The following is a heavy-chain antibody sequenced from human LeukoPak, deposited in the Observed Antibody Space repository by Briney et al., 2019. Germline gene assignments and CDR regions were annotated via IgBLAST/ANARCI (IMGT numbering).Heavy chain of an antibody. J-gene: IGHJ4*02. Sequence: GGSLRLSCAASGFTFSGSEMNWVRQAPGKGLEWVTVIAYDGSRAFYADSVKGRFTISRDNSKNTMSVQMDDLRAEDTAVYYCTRYNNDHFDYWGQGTLVTVSS. V-gene: IGHV3-33*08. CDR2: IAYDGSRA. D-gene: IGHD1-14*01. CDR1: GFTFSGSE. CDR3: TRYNNDHFDY.